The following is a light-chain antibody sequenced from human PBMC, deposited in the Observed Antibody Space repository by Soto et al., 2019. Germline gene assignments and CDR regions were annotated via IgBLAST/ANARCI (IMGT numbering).Light chain of an antibody. J-gene: IGLJ1*01. CDR1: NIGVKS. Sequence: SYELTQPPSLSVAPGQTARVTCGGNNIGVKSVHWYQQRPGQAPVLVVYDNNDRPSGIPERFSGSNSGNTATLTISRVEAGDEADYYCQVWDGTTDNLYVFGTGTKLTV. CDR3: QVWDGTTDNLYV. V-gene: IGLV3-21*02. CDR2: DNN.